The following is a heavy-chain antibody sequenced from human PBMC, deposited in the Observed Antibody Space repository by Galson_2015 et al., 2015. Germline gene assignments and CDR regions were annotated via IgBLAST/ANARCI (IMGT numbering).Heavy chain of an antibody. CDR3: ARANRGWELLKGYYYGMDV. J-gene: IGHJ6*02. V-gene: IGHV1-8*01. Sequence: SVKVSCKASGYTFTSYDINWVRQATGQGLEWMGWMNPNSGNTGYAQKFQGRVTMTRNTSISTAYMELSSLRSEDTAVYYCARANRGWELLKGYYYGMDVWGQGTTVTVS. D-gene: IGHD1-26*01. CDR2: MNPNSGNT. CDR1: GYTFTSYD.